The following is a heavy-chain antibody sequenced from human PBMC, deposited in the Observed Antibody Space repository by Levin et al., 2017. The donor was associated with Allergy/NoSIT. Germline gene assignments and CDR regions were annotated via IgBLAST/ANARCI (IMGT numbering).Heavy chain of an antibody. V-gene: IGHV3-74*01. Sequence: GESLKISCAASGFTFSSYWMHWVRQAPGKGLVWVSRINSDGSSTSYADFLKGRFTISRDNTKNTLYLQMNSLRAEDTAVYYCARVVTTSPYYYYGLDVWGQGTTVTVSS. J-gene: IGHJ6*02. CDR3: ARVVTTSPYYYYGLDV. CDR2: INSDGSST. CDR1: GFTFSSYW. D-gene: IGHD4-11*01.